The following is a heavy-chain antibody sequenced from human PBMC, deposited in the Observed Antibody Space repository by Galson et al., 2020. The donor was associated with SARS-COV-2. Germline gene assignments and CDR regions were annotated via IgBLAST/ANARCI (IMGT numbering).Heavy chain of an antibody. J-gene: IGHJ3*02. CDR1: GGSVSRGSYY. V-gene: IGHV4-61*01. Sequence: SETLSLTCTVSGGSVSRGSYYWSWIRQHPGKGLEWIGYIYYSGSTNYNPSLKSRVTISVDTSKNQFSLKLISVTAADTAVYYCARIRGYDAFDIWGQGTMVTVSS. D-gene: IGHD3-16*01. CDR2: IYYSGST. CDR3: ARIRGYDAFDI.